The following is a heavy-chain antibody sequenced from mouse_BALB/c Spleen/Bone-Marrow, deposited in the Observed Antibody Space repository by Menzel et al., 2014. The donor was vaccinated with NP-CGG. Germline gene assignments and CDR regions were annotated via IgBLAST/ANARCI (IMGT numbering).Heavy chain of an antibody. Sequence: VQMQQSGAELVKPGPSVKLSCKASGYTFTSYWMNWVKQRPGQGLEWIGEIDPSDDYINYNQKVKGKGTLTVDKSSSTAYMQLSSLTSVDSALLYRARTKQFYDYGYIDVWGTGTTVTVAS. D-gene: IGHD2-3*01. CDR3: ARTKQFYDYGYIDV. J-gene: IGHJ1*03. CDR2: IDPSDDYI. CDR1: GYTFTSYW. V-gene: IGHV1-69*02.